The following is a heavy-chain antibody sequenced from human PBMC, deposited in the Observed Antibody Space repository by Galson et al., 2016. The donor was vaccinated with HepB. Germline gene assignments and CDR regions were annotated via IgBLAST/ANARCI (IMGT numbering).Heavy chain of an antibody. V-gene: IGHV3-30*04. CDR3: AKDGSYSDYGPYHYFYGLDV. CDR2: ISYDGRNK. Sequence: SLRLSCAASGFTFSYYAIHWVRQAPGKGLEWVAVISYDGRNKYYADSVKGRFTISRDNSTNRLYLQMNSLRPEDTAIYYCAKDGSYSDYGPYHYFYGLDVWGKGTTVTVSS. J-gene: IGHJ6*04. CDR1: GFTFSYYA. D-gene: IGHD4-17*01.